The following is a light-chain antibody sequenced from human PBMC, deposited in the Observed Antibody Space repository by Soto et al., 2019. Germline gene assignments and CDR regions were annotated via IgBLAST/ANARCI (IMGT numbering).Light chain of an antibody. CDR1: SSDVGGYKY. V-gene: IGLV2-8*01. CDR2: EVS. Sequence: QSALTQPPSASGSPGQSVTISCTGTSSDVGGYKYVSWYQQHPGKAPKLMIYEVSKRPSGVPDRFSGSKSCNTASLTVSGLQAEDEADYYCSSYAGSNNYVFGTGTKLTVL. CDR3: SSYAGSNNYV. J-gene: IGLJ1*01.